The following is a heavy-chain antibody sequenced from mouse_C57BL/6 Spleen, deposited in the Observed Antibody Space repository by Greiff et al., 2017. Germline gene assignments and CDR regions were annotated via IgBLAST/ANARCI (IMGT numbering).Heavy chain of an antibody. Sequence: QVQLQQPGAELVRPGSSVKLSCKASGYTFTSYWMHWVKQRPIQGLEWIGNIDPSDSETHYNQKFKDKATLTVDNSSSTAYMQLSSLTSEDSAVYYCERYDYYLDYWGQGTTLTVSS. CDR2: IDPSDSET. J-gene: IGHJ2*01. V-gene: IGHV1-52*01. CDR1: GYTFTSYW. CDR3: ERYDYYLDY. D-gene: IGHD2-4*01.